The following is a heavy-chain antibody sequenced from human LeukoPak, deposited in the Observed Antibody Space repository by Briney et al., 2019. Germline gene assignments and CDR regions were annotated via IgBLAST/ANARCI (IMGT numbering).Heavy chain of an antibody. Sequence: ASVKVSCKASGYAFTSYDINWERQATGQGLEWMGWMNPNSGNTGYAQKFQGRVTMTRNTSISTAYMEPSSLRSEDTAVYYCARSSLKGGSFDYWGQGTLVTVSS. D-gene: IGHD3-16*01. CDR3: ARSSLKGGSFDY. CDR1: GYAFTSYD. V-gene: IGHV1-8*01. J-gene: IGHJ4*02. CDR2: MNPNSGNT.